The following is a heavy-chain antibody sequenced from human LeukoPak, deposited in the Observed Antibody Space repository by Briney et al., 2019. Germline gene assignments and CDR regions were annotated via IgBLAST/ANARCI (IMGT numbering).Heavy chain of an antibody. CDR2: IWYDGSNK. CDR1: GFTFNNYG. Sequence: GKSLRLSCAASGFTFNNYGMHWVRQAPGMGLEWVAVIWYDGSNKYYADSVKGRFTISRDNSKNTLYLQMNSLRAEDTAVYYCAGSEWGNYYYYGMDVWGQGTTVTVSS. CDR3: AGSEWGNYYYYGMDV. V-gene: IGHV3-33*08. D-gene: IGHD2-8*01. J-gene: IGHJ6*02.